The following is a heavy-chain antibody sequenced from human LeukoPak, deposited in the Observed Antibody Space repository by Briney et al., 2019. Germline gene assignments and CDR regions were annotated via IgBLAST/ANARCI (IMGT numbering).Heavy chain of an antibody. Sequence: QPSQTLSLTCTVSGGSVSRGGYYWNWIRQHPAKGLEWIGYISYSGNTHYNPSLKSRVTISVDTSKNQFSLKLSSVTAADTAVYYCARGLGSGRLRNWGQGTLVTVSS. CDR2: ISYSGNT. CDR1: GGSVSRGGYY. CDR3: ARGLGSGRLRN. V-gene: IGHV4-31*03. D-gene: IGHD3-10*01. J-gene: IGHJ4*02.